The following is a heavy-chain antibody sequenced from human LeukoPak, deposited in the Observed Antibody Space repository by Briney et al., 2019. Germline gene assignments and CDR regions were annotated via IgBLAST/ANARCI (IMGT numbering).Heavy chain of an antibody. D-gene: IGHD3-10*01. J-gene: IGHJ4*02. V-gene: IGHV3-66*02. CDR3: ADNNYASGTFLVY. CDR2: IYSGGST. CDR1: GFTVGSNY. Sequence: PGGSLRLSCAASGFTVGSNYMNWVRQAPGKGFEWVSSIYSGGSTDYADSVKGRFTISRDSSKNTVYLQMNSLRSDDTAVYFCADNNYASGTFLVYWGQGTLVTVSS.